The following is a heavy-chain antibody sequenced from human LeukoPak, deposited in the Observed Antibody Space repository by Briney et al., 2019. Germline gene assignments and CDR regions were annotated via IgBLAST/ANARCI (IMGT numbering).Heavy chain of an antibody. D-gene: IGHD3-9*01. Sequence: GGSLRLSCAASGFTFSSYWMSWVRQAPGKGLEGVANIKQDGSEKYYVDSVKGRFTISRDNAKNSLYLQMNSLRAEDTALYYCARSSPYFDWLLYMAAFDIWGQGTMVTVSS. CDR1: GFTFSSYW. CDR2: IKQDGSEK. V-gene: IGHV3-7*03. CDR3: ARSSPYFDWLLYMAAFDI. J-gene: IGHJ3*02.